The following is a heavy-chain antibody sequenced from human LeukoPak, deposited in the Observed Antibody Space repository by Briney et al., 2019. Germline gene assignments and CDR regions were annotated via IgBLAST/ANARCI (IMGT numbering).Heavy chain of an antibody. V-gene: IGHV3-7*01. CDR2: INQHGSEE. CDR3: VRDGGVSGYDLLDY. Sequence: GGSLKLSCAASGFTFSNYCMSWVRQAPGQGLEWVAHINQHGSEEHYVDSVKARFIISRDNAKNSLSLQMDSLRAEDTAVYYCVRDGGVSGYDLLDYWGQGTLVTVSS. J-gene: IGHJ4*02. CDR1: GFTFSNYC. D-gene: IGHD5-12*01.